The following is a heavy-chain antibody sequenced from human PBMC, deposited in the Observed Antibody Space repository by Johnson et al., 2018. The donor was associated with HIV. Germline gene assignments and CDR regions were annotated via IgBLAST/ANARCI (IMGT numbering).Heavy chain of an antibody. CDR2: IYSGGST. CDR1: GFSVSSKY. CDR3: ARGGSDAFDI. D-gene: IGHD3-16*01. J-gene: IGHJ3*02. V-gene: IGHV3-66*01. Sequence: VQLVESGGGLVQPGGSLRLSCAASGFSVSSKYMSWVRQAPGKWLEWVSVIYSGGSTFYADSVKGRFTISRDNSGNTLYLQMDSLRVEDTAVYYCARGGSDAFDIWGQGTMVTVSS.